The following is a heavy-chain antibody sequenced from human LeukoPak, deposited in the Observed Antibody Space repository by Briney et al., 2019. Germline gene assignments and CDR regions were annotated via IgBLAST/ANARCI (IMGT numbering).Heavy chain of an antibody. CDR1: GFTVSSNY. CDR2: IYSGGST. CDR3: AMGDSSGWYFDY. D-gene: IGHD6-19*01. V-gene: IGHV3-53*01. J-gene: IGHJ4*02. Sequence: GGSLRLSCAASGFTVSSNYMSWVRQAPGKGLEWVSVIYSGGSTYYADSVKGRFTISRDNAKNSLFLQMNSLRAEDTALYYCAMGDSSGWYFDYWGQGTLVTVSS.